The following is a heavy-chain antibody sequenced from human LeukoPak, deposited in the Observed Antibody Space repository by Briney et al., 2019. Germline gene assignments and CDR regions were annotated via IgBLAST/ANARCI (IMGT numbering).Heavy chain of an antibody. CDR3: ARFGYSGWNLEY. J-gene: IGHJ4*02. CDR1: GFSFRDFW. CDR2: IIQGGSVK. V-gene: IGHV3-7*01. D-gene: IGHD5-12*01. Sequence: GGSLRLSCAASGFSFRDFWMTWVRQAPGKGLEWVANIIQGGSVKYYVDSVKGRFTISRDDAESSLYVQMNSLRDEDTAVYYCARFGYSGWNLEYWGQGTLVTVSS.